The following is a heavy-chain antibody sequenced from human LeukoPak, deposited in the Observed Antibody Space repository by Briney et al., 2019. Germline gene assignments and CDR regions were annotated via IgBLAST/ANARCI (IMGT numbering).Heavy chain of an antibody. V-gene: IGHV3-23*01. D-gene: IGHD3-22*01. Sequence: PGGSLRPSCAASGFTFSSYAMSWVRQAPGKGLEWVSAISGSGGSTYYADSVKGRFTISRDNSKNTLYLQMNSLRAEDTAVYYCAKIWWAGITMIVVALDPWGQGTVVTVSS. CDR2: ISGSGGST. J-gene: IGHJ5*02. CDR1: GFTFSSYA. CDR3: AKIWWAGITMIVVALDP.